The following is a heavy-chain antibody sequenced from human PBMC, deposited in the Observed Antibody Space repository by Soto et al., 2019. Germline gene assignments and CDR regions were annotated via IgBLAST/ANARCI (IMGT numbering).Heavy chain of an antibody. V-gene: IGHV1-2*02. CDR3: ARPAIFGVGMVDV. J-gene: IGHJ6*02. CDR2: INPSSGGT. CDR1: GYTFSGYY. Sequence: QVQLVQSGAEVKKPGASVKVSCKASGYTFSGYYIHWVRQVPGQGLEWMGWINPSSGGTIYAKKFQDRVILTRDTSISTGYMELTSLRSDDTAVYYCARPAIFGVGMVDVWGQGTTVTVSS. D-gene: IGHD3-3*01.